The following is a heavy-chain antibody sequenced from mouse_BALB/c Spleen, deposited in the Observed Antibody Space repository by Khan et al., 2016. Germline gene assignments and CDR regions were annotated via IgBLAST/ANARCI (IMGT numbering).Heavy chain of an antibody. CDR2: IDPANGNS. CDR1: GFNIRDTY. CDR3: ATDGYYSQ. J-gene: IGHJ2*01. Sequence: VQLKQSGAELVKPGASVKLSCTASGFNIRDTYVHWVKQRPEQGLEWIGRIDPANGNSKYDPKFQGKATITADTSSNTAYLQIRSLTSEDTAAYYCATDGYYSQWGQGTILTVSS. D-gene: IGHD2-3*01. V-gene: IGHV14-3*02.